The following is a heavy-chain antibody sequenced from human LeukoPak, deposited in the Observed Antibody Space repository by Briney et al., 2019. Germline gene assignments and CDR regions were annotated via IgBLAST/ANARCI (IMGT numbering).Heavy chain of an antibody. CDR2: IRNKANSYTT. D-gene: IGHD3-10*01. Sequence: GGSLRLSCAASGFTFSEHYMDWVRQAPGKGLEWVGRIRNKANSYTTQYATSVKGRFTISRDDSKNSLYLQMNSLKTEDTAVYYCTGNYYGSGSYADFDYWGQGTLVTVSS. CDR3: TGNYYGSGSYADFDY. J-gene: IGHJ4*02. CDR1: GFTFSEHY. V-gene: IGHV3-72*01.